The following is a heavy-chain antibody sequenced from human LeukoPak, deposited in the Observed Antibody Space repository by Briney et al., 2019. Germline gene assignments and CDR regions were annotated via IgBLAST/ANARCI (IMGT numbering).Heavy chain of an antibody. V-gene: IGHV3-23*03. CDR1: GFTFSSYA. CDR3: AADSSGYAWSLDY. CDR2: IYSGGST. D-gene: IGHD3-22*01. J-gene: IGHJ4*02. Sequence: GGSLRLSCAASGFTFSSYAMSWVRQAPGKGLEWVSVIYSGGSTYYADSVKGRFTISRDNSKNTLYLQMNSLRAEDTAVYYCAADSSGYAWSLDYWGQGTLVTVSS.